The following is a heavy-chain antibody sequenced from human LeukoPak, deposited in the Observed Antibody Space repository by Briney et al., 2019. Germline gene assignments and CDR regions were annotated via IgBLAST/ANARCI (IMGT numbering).Heavy chain of an antibody. Sequence: PSETLSLTCAVYGGSFSGYYWSWIRQPLGKGLEWIGEINHSGSTNYNPSLKSRVTISVDTSKNQFSLKLSSVTAADTAVYYCARYPKPNCTNGVCYEYYFDYWGQGTLVTVS. CDR2: INHSGST. V-gene: IGHV4-34*01. D-gene: IGHD2-8*01. CDR1: GGSFSGYY. CDR3: ARYPKPNCTNGVCYEYYFDY. J-gene: IGHJ4*02.